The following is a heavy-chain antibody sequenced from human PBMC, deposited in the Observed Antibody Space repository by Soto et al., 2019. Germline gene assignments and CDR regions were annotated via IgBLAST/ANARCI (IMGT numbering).Heavy chain of an antibody. CDR3: AKGSVVVVAATLDYYYGMDV. CDR1: GFTLSSYG. Sequence: PGGSLRLSCAASGFTLSSYGMHWVRQAPGKGLEWVAVISYDGSNKYYADSVKGRFTISRDNSKNTLYLQMNSLRAEDTAVYYCAKGSVVVVAATLDYYYGMDVWGQGTTVTVSS. V-gene: IGHV3-30*18. CDR2: ISYDGSNK. J-gene: IGHJ6*02. D-gene: IGHD2-15*01.